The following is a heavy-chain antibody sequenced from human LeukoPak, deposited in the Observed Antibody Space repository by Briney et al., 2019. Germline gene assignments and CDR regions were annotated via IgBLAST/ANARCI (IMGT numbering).Heavy chain of an antibody. V-gene: IGHV3-30*02. CDR3: AKIVVVPAAIDRHNWFDP. CDR1: GFTFSSYG. CDR2: IRYDGSNK. Sequence: GGSLRLSCAASGFTFSSYGMHWVRQAPGKGPEWVAFIRYDGSNKYYADSVKGRFTISRDNSKNTLYLQMNSLRAEDTAVYYCAKIVVVPAAIDRHNWFDPWGQGTLVTVSS. D-gene: IGHD2-2*02. J-gene: IGHJ5*02.